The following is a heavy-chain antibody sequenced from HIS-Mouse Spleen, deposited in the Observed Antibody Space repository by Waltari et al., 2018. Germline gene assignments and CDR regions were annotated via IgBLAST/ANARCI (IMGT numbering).Heavy chain of an antibody. CDR1: GGSISSSSYY. CDR2: IYYSGGT. J-gene: IGHJ2*01. CDR3: AREIPYSSSWYDWYFDL. D-gene: IGHD6-13*01. V-gene: IGHV4-39*07. Sequence: QLQLQESGPGLVKPSETLSLTCTVSGGSISSSSYYWGWIRQPPGKGLDWIGSIYYSGGTDCTPSLYSRGTISVDTSKNQFSLKLSSVTAADTAVYYCAREIPYSSSWYDWYFDLWGRGTLVTVSS.